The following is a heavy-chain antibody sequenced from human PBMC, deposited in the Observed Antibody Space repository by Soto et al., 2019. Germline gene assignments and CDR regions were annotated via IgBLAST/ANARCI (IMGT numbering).Heavy chain of an antibody. CDR2: MYPSGSS. CDR1: GGSISSPNW. Sequence: QVQLQESGPGLVKPSETLSLTCAVSGGSISSPNWWSWYRQPPGKGLEWIGEMYPSGSSNRTQSLNSRVTIALDTSKNHFSLKLTSLTAADTAMYYCAREGFDHRTDYWGQGIPVTVSS. CDR3: AREGFDHRTDY. V-gene: IGHV4-4*02. J-gene: IGHJ4*02.